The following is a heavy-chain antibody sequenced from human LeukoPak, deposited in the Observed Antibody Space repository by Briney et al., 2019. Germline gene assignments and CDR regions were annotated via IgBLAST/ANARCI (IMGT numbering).Heavy chain of an antibody. CDR2: ISHDGNYE. Sequence: GGSLRLSCAASGFTFSSYAMNWVRQAPGKGLEWVAVISHDGNYEYYAESVEGRITISRDNSKSTLDLQINSLKPEDAAVYYCAREGHSGSYPFFFDYWGQGALVTVSS. D-gene: IGHD1-26*01. J-gene: IGHJ4*02. V-gene: IGHV3-30*01. CDR1: GFTFSSYA. CDR3: AREGHSGSYPFFFDY.